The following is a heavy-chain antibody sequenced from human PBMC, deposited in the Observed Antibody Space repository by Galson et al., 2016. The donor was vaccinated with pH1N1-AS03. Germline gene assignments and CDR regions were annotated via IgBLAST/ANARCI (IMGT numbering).Heavy chain of an antibody. CDR3: ARCQVDYDSSGYYSY. J-gene: IGHJ4*02. CDR1: GVSFNNYA. CDR2: IIPVFGTP. Sequence: SVKVSCKASGVSFNNYAINWLRQAPGQGLEWMGGIIPVFGTPNYAQQFHGRVTIMADKSTTTAYMELSSLRSEDTAVYYCARCQVDYDSSGYYSYWGQGTLVTVPS. V-gene: IGHV1-69*06. D-gene: IGHD3-22*01.